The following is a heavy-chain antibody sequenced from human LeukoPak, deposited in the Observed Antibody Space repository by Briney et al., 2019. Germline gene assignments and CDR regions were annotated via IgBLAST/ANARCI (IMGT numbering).Heavy chain of an antibody. J-gene: IGHJ6*03. CDR3: AREIGYCSSTSCYGDYYYYYMDV. CDR2: IYYSGST. V-gene: IGHV4-59*01. Sequence: SETLSLTCTVSGGSISSYYWSWIRQPPGKGLEWIGYIYYSGSTNYNPSLKSRVTISVDTSKNQFSLKLSSVTAADTAVYYCAREIGYCSSTSCYGDYYYYYMDVWGKGTTVTVSS. D-gene: IGHD2-2*01. CDR1: GGSISSYY.